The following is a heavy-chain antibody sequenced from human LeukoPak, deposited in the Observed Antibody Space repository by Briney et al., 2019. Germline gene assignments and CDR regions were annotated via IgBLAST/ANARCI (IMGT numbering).Heavy chain of an antibody. V-gene: IGHV3-11*01. D-gene: IGHD6-13*01. CDR1: GFTFSDYY. Sequence: GGSLRLSCAASGFTFSDYYMSWIRQAPGKGLEWVSYISSSGSTIYYADSVKGRFTISRDNAKNTLYLQMNSLRAEDTALYYCAKDSEKGYSSSWSVGYWGQGTLVTVSS. CDR2: ISSSGSTI. CDR3: AKDSEKGYSSSWSVGY. J-gene: IGHJ4*02.